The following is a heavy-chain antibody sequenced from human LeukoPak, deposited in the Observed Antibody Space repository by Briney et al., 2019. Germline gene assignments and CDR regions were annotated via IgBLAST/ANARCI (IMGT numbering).Heavy chain of an antibody. CDR3: ARVMTTYYYGVDV. J-gene: IGHJ6*02. V-gene: IGHV3-66*01. CDR2: IYSGGST. Sequence: PGGSLRLSCAASGFSVSGNCMNWVRQAPGKGLEWVSVIYSGGSTYYADSVKGRSTISRDNSKNTLYLQMNSLRAEDTAVYYCARVMTTYYYGVDVWGQGTTVTVSS. CDR1: GFSVSGNC. D-gene: IGHD4-11*01.